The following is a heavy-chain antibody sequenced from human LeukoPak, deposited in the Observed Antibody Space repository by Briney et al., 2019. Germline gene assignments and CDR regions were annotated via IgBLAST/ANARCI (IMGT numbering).Heavy chain of an antibody. CDR2: ITFKGDIQ. J-gene: IGHJ4*02. CDR1: GFTFSSYA. Sequence: QSGGSLRLSCAASGFTFSSYAMSWVRQAPGKGLEWVSDITFKGDIQNYADSVKGRFTISRDNSKDTLYLQMDSLRADDTAVYYCVKSYIKRQSLIRVVPGHYFDSWGQGTLVSVSS. CDR3: VKSYIKRQSLIRVVPGHYFDS. V-gene: IGHV3-23*01. D-gene: IGHD6-19*01.